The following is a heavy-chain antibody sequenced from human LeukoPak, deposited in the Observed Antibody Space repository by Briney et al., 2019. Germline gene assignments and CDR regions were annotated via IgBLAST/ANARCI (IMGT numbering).Heavy chain of an antibody. V-gene: IGHV4-31*03. CDR2: IYYSGST. CDR3: ARDRGGSGNFDY. CDR1: GGSISSGGYY. D-gene: IGHD3-10*01. Sequence: SQTLSLTCTVSGGSISSGGYYWRWIRQHPGKGLEWIGYIYYSGSTYYNPSLKSRVTISIDTSKSQFSLKLSSVTAADTAVYYCARDRGGSGNFDYWGQGTLVTVSS. J-gene: IGHJ4*02.